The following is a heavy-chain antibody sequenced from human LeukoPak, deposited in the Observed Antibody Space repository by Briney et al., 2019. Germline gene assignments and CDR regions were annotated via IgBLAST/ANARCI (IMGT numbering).Heavy chain of an antibody. D-gene: IGHD1-26*01. V-gene: IGHV1-18*01. Sequence: ASVKVSCKASGYTFTSYGIGWVRQAPGQGLEWMGWISAYNGNTNYAQNLQGRVTMTTDTSTSTAYMELRSLRSDDTAVYYCARPQSRVGASDYWGQGTLVTVSS. CDR3: ARPQSRVGASDY. J-gene: IGHJ4*02. CDR1: GYTFTSYG. CDR2: ISAYNGNT.